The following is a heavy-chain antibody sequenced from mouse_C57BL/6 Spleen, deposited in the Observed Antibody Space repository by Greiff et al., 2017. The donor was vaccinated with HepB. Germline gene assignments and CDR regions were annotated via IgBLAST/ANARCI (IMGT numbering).Heavy chain of an antibody. CDR2: IDPENGDT. V-gene: IGHV14-4*01. CDR3: SSPLAAGVAPHYFDY. D-gene: IGHD1-3*01. Sequence: VQLQQSGAELVRPGASVKLSCTASGFNIKDDYMHWVKQRPEQGLEWIGCIDPENGDTEYAAKFQGKATITADTSSNTAYLQLSSLTSEDTAVYYYSSPLAAGVAPHYFDYWGQGTTLTVSS. J-gene: IGHJ2*01. CDR1: GFNIKDDY.